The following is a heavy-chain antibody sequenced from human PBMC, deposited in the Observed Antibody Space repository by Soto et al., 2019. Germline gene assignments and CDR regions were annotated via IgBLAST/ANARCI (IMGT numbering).Heavy chain of an antibody. J-gene: IGHJ6*03. D-gene: IGHD2-21*01. CDR2: IIPIKGRA. CDR1: GGSFTSYT. Sequence: QVQLVQSGAEVKKPGSSVKVSCEASGGSFTSYTFTWVRQAPGQGLKWMGRIIPIKGRADYALKLQDRVTITADRSTKTVYMELRGLRPEDTAIYYCAKSLLFVDHAYMDVWGKGTTVTVSS. CDR3: AKSLLFVDHAYMDV. V-gene: IGHV1-69*02.